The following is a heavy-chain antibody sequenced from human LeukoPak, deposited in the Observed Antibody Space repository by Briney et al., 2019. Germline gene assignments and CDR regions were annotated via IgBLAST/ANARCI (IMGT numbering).Heavy chain of an antibody. D-gene: IGHD5-18*01. CDR2: IYYSGST. V-gene: IGHV4-39*01. CDR1: GGSTSSSNYY. CDR3: ARPDQRGYTYGYSAFDI. J-gene: IGHJ3*02. Sequence: SETLSLTCTVSGGSTSSSNYYWGWIRQPPGKGLEWIGSIYYSGSTYYNPSLKSRVTISADTSKNQFSLKLSSVTAADTAVYYCARPDQRGYTYGYSAFDIWGQGTMVTVSS.